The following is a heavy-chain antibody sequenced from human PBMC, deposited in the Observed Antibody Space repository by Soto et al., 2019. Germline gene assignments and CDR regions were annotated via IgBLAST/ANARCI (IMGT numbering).Heavy chain of an antibody. CDR2: IIPIFVTA. Sequence: QVQLVQSGAEVKKPGSSVKVSCKASGGTFSSYAISWVRQAPGQGLEWMGGIIPIFVTANYAQKFQGRVTIPADESTSTAYMELSSRRSEYTAVYSGARGSPAYYYYYYGMDVWRQGTTVTVSS. V-gene: IGHV1-69*12. D-gene: IGHD6-19*01. CDR3: ARGSPAYYYYYYGMDV. CDR1: GGTFSSYA. J-gene: IGHJ6*02.